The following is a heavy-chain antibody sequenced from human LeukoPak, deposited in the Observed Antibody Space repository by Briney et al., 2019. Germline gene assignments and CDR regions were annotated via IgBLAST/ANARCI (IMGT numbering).Heavy chain of an antibody. CDR2: INSDGSST. V-gene: IGHV3-74*01. J-gene: IGHJ6*03. D-gene: IGHD3-3*01. CDR1: GFTFSSYW. CDR3: AKNYDFWSGDYYMDV. Sequence: GGSLRLSCAASGFTFSSYWMHWVRQAPGKGLVWVSRINSDGSSTSYADSVKGRFTITRDNSKNTLFLQMNSLRAEDTAVYYCAKNYDFWSGDYYMDVWGKGTTVTVSS.